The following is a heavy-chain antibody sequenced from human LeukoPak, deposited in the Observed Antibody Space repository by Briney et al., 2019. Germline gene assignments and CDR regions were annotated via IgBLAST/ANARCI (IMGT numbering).Heavy chain of an antibody. D-gene: IGHD4-17*01. CDR1: GFTFDDYA. J-gene: IGHJ1*01. CDR3: ARGDGPTVTADYFQN. V-gene: IGHV3-43D*03. CDR2: ISWDGGST. Sequence: GGSLRLSCAASGFTFDDYAMHWVRQAPGKGLEWVSLISWDGGSTYYADSVKGRFNISRDNAKNSLFLQMNSLRDEDTAFYYCARGDGPTVTADYFQNWGQGTLVTVS.